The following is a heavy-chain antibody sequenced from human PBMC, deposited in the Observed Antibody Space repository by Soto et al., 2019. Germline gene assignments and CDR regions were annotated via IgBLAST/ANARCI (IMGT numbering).Heavy chain of an antibody. CDR3: ARSGIYSNPYNWFDP. V-gene: IGHV1-46*01. J-gene: IGHJ5*02. CDR2: ISPDGGRT. D-gene: IGHD4-4*01. Sequence: ASVKVSCKASGYTFTTYYMHWVRQAPGQGLEWMGIISPDGGRTSYAQKFQGRVTITADKSTSTAYMELSSLRSEDTAVYYCARSGIYSNPYNWFDPWGQGTLVTAPQ. CDR1: GYTFTTYY.